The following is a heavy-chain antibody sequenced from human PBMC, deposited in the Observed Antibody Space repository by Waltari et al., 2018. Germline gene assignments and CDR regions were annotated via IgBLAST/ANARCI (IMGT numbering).Heavy chain of an antibody. Sequence: QVQLVESGGGVVQPGRSLRLSCAASGVTFSNFGMHWVRQAPGKGLEWVALVWFDGSQQYHADSVRGRFTISRDNSKRVLYLDMGSLRADDTAIYYCAKDAFGNTYLDYWGQGTLVTVSS. CDR1: GVTFSNFG. CDR3: AKDAFGNTYLDY. V-gene: IGHV3-33*06. D-gene: IGHD3-10*01. CDR2: VWFDGSQQ. J-gene: IGHJ4*02.